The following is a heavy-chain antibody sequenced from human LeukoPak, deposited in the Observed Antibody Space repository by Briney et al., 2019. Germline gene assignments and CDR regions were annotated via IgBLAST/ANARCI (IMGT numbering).Heavy chain of an antibody. J-gene: IGHJ3*02. CDR1: GFTFSSSN. V-gene: IGHV3-48*02. CDR2: ISGTSTAT. D-gene: IGHD1-26*01. CDR3: ARGGGRSYSDAFDI. Sequence: GGALRLSCAASGFTFSSSNMHWVRQPPAKGLEWVSFISGTSTATIYADSVKGRFTISRDIGRKSLYLQMNSLSDEDTAVYYCARGGGRSYSDAFDIWGQGTVVTVSS.